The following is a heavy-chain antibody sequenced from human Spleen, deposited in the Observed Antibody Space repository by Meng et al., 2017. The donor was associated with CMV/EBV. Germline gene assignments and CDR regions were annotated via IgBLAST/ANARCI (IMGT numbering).Heavy chain of an antibody. V-gene: IGHV3-15*01. CDR2: SKSKTDGGTT. CDR3: TTALRYFDWLLGSHDNY. D-gene: IGHD3-9*01. J-gene: IGHJ4*02. Sequence: GESLKISCAASGFTFSDYYMGWIRQAPGKGLEWVGRSKSKTDGGTTDYAAPVKGRFTISRDDSKNTLYLQMNSLKTEDTAVYYCTTALRYFDWLLGSHDNYWGQGTLVTVSS. CDR1: GFTFSDYY.